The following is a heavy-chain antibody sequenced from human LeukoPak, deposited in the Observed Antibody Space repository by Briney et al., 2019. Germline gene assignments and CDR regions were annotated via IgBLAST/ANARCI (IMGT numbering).Heavy chain of an antibody. D-gene: IGHD3-16*01. J-gene: IGHJ4*02. CDR3: ARTTSGDADHSSYFAY. Sequence: SQTLSLTCAISGDSVSSNSAAWTWIRQSPSRGLEWLGRTYYRSKWYNDYAGSVKSRIAINPDTSKNQFSLQLNSVTPEDTAVYYCARTTSGDADHSSYFAYWGQGVLVTVSS. V-gene: IGHV6-1*01. CDR2: TYYRSKWYN. CDR1: GDSVSSNSAA.